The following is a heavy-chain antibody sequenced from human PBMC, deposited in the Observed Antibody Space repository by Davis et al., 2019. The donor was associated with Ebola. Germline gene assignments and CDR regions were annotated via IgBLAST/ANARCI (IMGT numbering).Heavy chain of an antibody. CDR2: VYYSGYT. CDR3: ARGNDDYLSLDY. D-gene: IGHD4-17*01. CDR1: GLSLTSPGMC. J-gene: IGHJ4*02. Sequence: SGPTLVKPTQTLTLTCTFSGLSLTSPGMCVSWIRQPPGKAPEWIGYVYYSGYTDYNPSLRGRVTISVDTSKDQFSLRLHSVTAADTAVYYCARGNDDYLSLDYWGQGTLVTVSS. V-gene: IGHV4-61*08.